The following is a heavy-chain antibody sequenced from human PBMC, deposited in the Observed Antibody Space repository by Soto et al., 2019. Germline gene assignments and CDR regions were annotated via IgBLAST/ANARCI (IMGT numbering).Heavy chain of an antibody. D-gene: IGHD2-2*01. CDR1: GFTFDDYA. CDR3: AKDTVGYCSSTSCYYYGMDV. CDR2: ISWDGGST. Sequence: GGSLRLSCAASGFTFDDYAMHWVHQAPGKGLEWVSLISWDGGSTYYADSVKGRFTISRDNSKNSLYLQMNSLRAEDTALYYCAKDTVGYCSSTSCYYYGMDVWGQGTTVTVSS. V-gene: IGHV3-43D*03. J-gene: IGHJ6*02.